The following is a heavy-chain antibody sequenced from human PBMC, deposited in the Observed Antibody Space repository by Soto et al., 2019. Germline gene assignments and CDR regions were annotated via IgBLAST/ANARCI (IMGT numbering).Heavy chain of an antibody. D-gene: IGHD2-21*01. J-gene: IGHJ3*02. Sequence: QVLLVQSGAEMKKPGSSVKVSCKASGGSFSTSSINWVRQAPGQRPEWMANILPIFGTADYAQKFQGRVTXTXXXTXXTAYLELSSLLSEDTAVYYCARGHEFGGNSDAYDIWGQGTVVTVSS. CDR1: GGSFSTSS. CDR2: ILPIFGTA. CDR3: ARGHEFGGNSDAYDI. V-gene: IGHV1-69*15.